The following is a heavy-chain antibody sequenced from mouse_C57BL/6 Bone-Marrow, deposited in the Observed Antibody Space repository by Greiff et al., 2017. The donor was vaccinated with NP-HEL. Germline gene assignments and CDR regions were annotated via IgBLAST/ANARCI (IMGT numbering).Heavy chain of an antibody. D-gene: IGHD1-1*01. Sequence: QVQLQQPGAELVKPGASVKLSCKASGYTFTSYWMHWVKQRPGQGLEWIGMIHPNSGSTNYNEKFKSKATLTVDKSSSTAYMQLSSLTSEDSAVYYCARHGSFPYYFDYWGQGTTLTVSS. J-gene: IGHJ2*01. CDR2: IHPNSGST. CDR3: ARHGSFPYYFDY. CDR1: GYTFTSYW. V-gene: IGHV1-64*01.